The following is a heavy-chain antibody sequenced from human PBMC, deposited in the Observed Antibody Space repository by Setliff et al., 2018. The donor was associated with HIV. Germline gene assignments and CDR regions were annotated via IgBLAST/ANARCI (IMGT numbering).Heavy chain of an antibody. CDR1: GFTFSYYS. D-gene: IGHD5-12*01. Sequence: GGSLRLSCAASGFTFSYYSMNWVRQAPGKGLEWIGRIKDKANGEAIDYSGHLKGRFSISREDSKHMTFLEMDDLRVEDTAVYYCTADFLFSWLGIWGQGTVVTVSS. CDR2: IKDKANGEAI. V-gene: IGHV3-15*01. CDR3: TADFLFSWLGI. J-gene: IGHJ3*02.